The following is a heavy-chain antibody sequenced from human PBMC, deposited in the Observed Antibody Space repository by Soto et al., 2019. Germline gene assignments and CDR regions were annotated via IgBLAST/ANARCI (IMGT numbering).Heavy chain of an antibody. J-gene: IGHJ3*02. D-gene: IGHD2-2*01. V-gene: IGHV5-51*01. Sequence: GESLKISCKGSGYSFTRYWIGWVRQMPGKGLEWMGIIYPGDSDTRYSPSFQGQVTISADKSISTAYLQWSSLKASDTAMYYCARLPIVVVPAAMAEDIWGQGTMVTVSS. CDR3: ARLPIVVVPAAMAEDI. CDR1: GYSFTRYW. CDR2: IYPGDSDT.